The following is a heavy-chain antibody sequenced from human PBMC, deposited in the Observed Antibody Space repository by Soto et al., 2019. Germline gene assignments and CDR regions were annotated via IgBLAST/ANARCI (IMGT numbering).Heavy chain of an antibody. J-gene: IGHJ3*02. CDR2: IKSKTDGGTT. Sequence: GGSLRLSCAASGFTFSNAWMSWVRQAPGKGLEWVGRIKSKTDGGTTDYAAPVKGRFTISRDDSKNTLYLQMNSLKTEDTAVYYCTTGHPITMVRGVVARLNAFDIWGQGTMVTVSS. CDR1: GFTFSNAW. CDR3: TTGHPITMVRGVVARLNAFDI. V-gene: IGHV3-15*01. D-gene: IGHD3-10*01.